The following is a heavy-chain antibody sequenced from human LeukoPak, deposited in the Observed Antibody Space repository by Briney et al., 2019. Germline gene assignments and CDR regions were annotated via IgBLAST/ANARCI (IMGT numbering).Heavy chain of an antibody. CDR3: AKDAPRASLLPAGVFDY. J-gene: IGHJ4*02. Sequence: PGGSLRLSCEASGFMFSSYGMHWVRQAPGKGLEWVAFIRYDGSNKYFADSVKGRFTISRDNSKNTVYLQMNSLRGEDTAEYYCAKDAPRASLLPAGVFDYWGQGTLVTVSS. D-gene: IGHD2-2*01. CDR2: IRYDGSNK. CDR1: GFMFSSYG. V-gene: IGHV3-30*02.